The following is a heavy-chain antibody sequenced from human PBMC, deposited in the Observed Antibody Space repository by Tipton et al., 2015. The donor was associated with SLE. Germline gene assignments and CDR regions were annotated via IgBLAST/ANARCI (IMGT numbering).Heavy chain of an antibody. V-gene: IGHV4-38-2*01. CDR2: IYHSGNT. J-gene: IGHJ6*03. Sequence: QLVQSGPEVKPSETLSLSCDVSGFSISSGYYWGWIRQPPGKGLEWIGSIYHSGNTYYNPSLKSRITISLDTSMNQLSLKLISVTASDTAVYYCARGVAGYFYYCYMDVWGKGTTVTISS. CDR1: GFSISSGYY. CDR3: ARGVAGYFYYCYMDV.